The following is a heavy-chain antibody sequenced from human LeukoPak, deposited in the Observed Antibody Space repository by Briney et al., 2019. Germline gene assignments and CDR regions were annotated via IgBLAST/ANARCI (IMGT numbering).Heavy chain of an antibody. Sequence: SETLSLTCTVSGASISSYYWSWIRQPPGKGLEWIGFIYYSGSTNYNPSLKSRVTISVDTSKNQFSLKLSSVTAADTAVYYCARGRVTFDYWGQGTLVPVSS. V-gene: IGHV4-59*01. CDR2: IYYSGST. CDR1: GASISSYY. J-gene: IGHJ4*02. CDR3: ARGRVTFDY.